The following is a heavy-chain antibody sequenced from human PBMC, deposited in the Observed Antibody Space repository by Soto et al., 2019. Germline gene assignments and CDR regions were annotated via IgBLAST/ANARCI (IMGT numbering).Heavy chain of an antibody. CDR2: ISSSGSTI. CDR1: GFTFSSYE. V-gene: IGHV3-48*03. D-gene: IGHD6-19*01. Sequence: GGSLRLSCAASGFTFSSYEMNWVRQAPGKGLEWVSYISSSGSTIYYADSVKGRFTISRDNAKNSLYLQMNSLRAEDTAVYYCAREGIAVAGTDYWGQGTLVTVSS. J-gene: IGHJ4*02. CDR3: AREGIAVAGTDY.